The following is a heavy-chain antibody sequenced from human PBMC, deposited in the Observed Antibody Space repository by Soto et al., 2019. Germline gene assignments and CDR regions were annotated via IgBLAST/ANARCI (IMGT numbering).Heavy chain of an antibody. CDR3: AGDRVVAGRGYDAFDI. CDR2: ISAYNGNT. V-gene: IGHV1-18*01. D-gene: IGHD6-19*01. J-gene: IGHJ3*02. Sequence: QGQLVQSGAEVKKPGASVKVSCKASGYTFTSYGISWVRQAPGQGLEGMGWISAYNGNTNYAQKLQGRVTMTTDTSTSTAYMEMRSLRSDDTAVYYWAGDRVVAGRGYDAFDIWGQGTMVTVSS. CDR1: GYTFTSYG.